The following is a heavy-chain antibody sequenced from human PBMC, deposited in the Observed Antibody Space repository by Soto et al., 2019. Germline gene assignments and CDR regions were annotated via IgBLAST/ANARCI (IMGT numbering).Heavy chain of an antibody. D-gene: IGHD3-22*01. CDR2: INHSGST. Sequence: PSETLYLSCAVYCGSFSCYYGIWIRQPPGKGLEWIGEINHSGSTNYNPSLKSRVTISVDTSKNQFSLKLSSVTAADTAVYYCTRSGYYYWGQGTLVTVSS. CDR3: TRSGYYY. V-gene: IGHV4-34*01. J-gene: IGHJ4*02. CDR1: CGSFSCYY.